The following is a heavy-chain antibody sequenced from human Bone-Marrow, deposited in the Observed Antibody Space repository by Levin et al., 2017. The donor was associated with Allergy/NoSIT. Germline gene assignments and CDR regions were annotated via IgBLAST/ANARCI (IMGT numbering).Heavy chain of an antibody. V-gene: IGHV4-4*02. D-gene: IGHD6-13*01. CDR2: IYHSGSL. Sequence: GSLRLSCTVSSGSISSNTWWSWVRQPPGKGLEWIGEIYHSGSLNYNPSLKSRVTISVDKSKNQFSLKVTSVTAADTAMYYCAAKLAAVGTGYFDPWGQGTLVTVSS. CDR1: SGSISSNTW. J-gene: IGHJ5*02. CDR3: AAKLAAVGTGYFDP.